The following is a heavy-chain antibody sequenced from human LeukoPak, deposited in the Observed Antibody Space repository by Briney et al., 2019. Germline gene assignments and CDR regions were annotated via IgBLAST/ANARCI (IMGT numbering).Heavy chain of an antibody. Sequence: GGSLRLSCAASGFTVSSNYMTWVRQAPGKGLEWVSVIHSGGDTYYADSVKGRFTISRDNSKNTLYLQMNSLRAEDTAVYYCARDKRGDGYNYPSFDYWGQGTLSPSPQ. CDR3: ARDKRGDGYNYPSFDY. CDR1: GFTVSSNY. CDR2: IHSGGDT. V-gene: IGHV3-53*01. D-gene: IGHD5-24*01. J-gene: IGHJ4*02.